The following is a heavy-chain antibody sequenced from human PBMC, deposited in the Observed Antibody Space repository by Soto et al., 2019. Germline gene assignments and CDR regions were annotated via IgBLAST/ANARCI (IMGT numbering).Heavy chain of an antibody. J-gene: IGHJ5*02. Sequence: SETLSLTCSVSGAALNSGNYYWSWIRQVPGTGLEWIGHIYVTGAVDYNPSLRDRITISQDTSERQFTLHLRLVTAADTAVYYCARLRIATNNYKWFDPWGQGTLVTVSS. V-gene: IGHV4-31*03. CDR2: IYVTGAV. D-gene: IGHD2-21*01. CDR1: GAALNSGNYY. CDR3: ARLRIATNNYKWFDP.